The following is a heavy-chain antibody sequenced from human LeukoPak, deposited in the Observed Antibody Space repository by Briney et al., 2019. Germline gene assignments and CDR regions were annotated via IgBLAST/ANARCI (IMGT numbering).Heavy chain of an antibody. J-gene: IGHJ4*02. CDR3: ARDPPGGAAADAALGY. D-gene: IGHD6-13*01. CDR1: GGTFSSYA. CDR2: IIPIFGTA. V-gene: IGHV1-69*01. Sequence: GSSVKVSCKASGGTFSSYAISWVRQAPGQGLEWMGGIIPIFGTANYAQKFRGRVTITADESTSTAYMELSSLRSEDTAVYYCARDPPGGAAADAALGYWGQGTLVTVSS.